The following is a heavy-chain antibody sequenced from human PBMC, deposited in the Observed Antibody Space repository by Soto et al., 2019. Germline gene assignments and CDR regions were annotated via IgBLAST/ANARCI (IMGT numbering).Heavy chain of an antibody. J-gene: IGHJ4*02. Sequence: PGGSLRLSCAASGFTFDDYAMHWVRQAPGKGLEWVSGITWNSGTIGYADSVKGRFTISRDNAKNSLYLQMNSLRPEDTALYYCAKDAVVVVTANYFDYWGQGALVTVSS. CDR2: ITWNSGTI. D-gene: IGHD2-21*02. CDR1: GFTFDDYA. CDR3: AKDAVVVVTANYFDY. V-gene: IGHV3-9*01.